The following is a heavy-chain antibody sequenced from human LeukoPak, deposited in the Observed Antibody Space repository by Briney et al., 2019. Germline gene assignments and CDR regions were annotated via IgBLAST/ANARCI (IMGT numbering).Heavy chain of an antibody. Sequence: PSETLSLTCTVSGGSISSYYWSWIRQPAGKGLEWIGRIYTSGSTNYNPSLKSRVTISVDTSKNQFSLKLSSVTAADTAVYYCARHNYDFWSGYYNYFDYWGQGTLVTVSS. CDR1: GGSISSYY. D-gene: IGHD3-3*01. CDR2: IYTSGST. V-gene: IGHV4-4*07. CDR3: ARHNYDFWSGYYNYFDY. J-gene: IGHJ4*02.